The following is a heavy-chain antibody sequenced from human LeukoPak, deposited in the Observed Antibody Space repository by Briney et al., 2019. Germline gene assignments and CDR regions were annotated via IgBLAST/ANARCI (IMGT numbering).Heavy chain of an antibody. CDR2: IKQDGSEK. V-gene: IGHV3-7*01. CDR1: GLIFSNYW. Sequence: GGSLRLSCTASGLIFSNYWMNWVRQAPGKGLEWVANIKQDGSEKYYVDSVKGRFTISRDNAKNSLSLQMNNLRVEDAAIYYCAGAHGFLEDVWGQGTTATVSS. CDR3: AGAHGFLEDV. D-gene: IGHD3-3*01. J-gene: IGHJ6*02.